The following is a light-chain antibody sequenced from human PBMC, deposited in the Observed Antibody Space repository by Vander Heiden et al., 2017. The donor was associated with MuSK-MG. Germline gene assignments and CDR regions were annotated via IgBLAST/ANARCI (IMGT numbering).Light chain of an antibody. V-gene: IGKV1-39*01. J-gene: IGKJ2*01. CDR2: AAS. Sequence: DIQMTQFPSSLSAFVGDRVTITCRASQSISNYLNWYQQKPGRAPKLLIYAASTLQSGVPSRFSGSGSGTDFTLTIRRLQPEDFATYYCQQRDSTLYTFGQGTKFDIK. CDR3: QQRDSTLYT. CDR1: QSISNY.